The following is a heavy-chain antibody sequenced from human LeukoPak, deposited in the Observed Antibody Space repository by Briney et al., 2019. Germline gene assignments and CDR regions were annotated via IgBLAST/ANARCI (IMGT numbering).Heavy chain of an antibody. CDR2: INPSGGST. D-gene: IGHD3-22*01. J-gene: IGHJ6*02. V-gene: IGHV1-46*01. CDR1: GYTFTSYY. CDR3: ARARRGITMMVVVISPTLYGMDV. Sequence: ASVKVSCKASGYTFTSYYMHWVRQAPGQGLEWMGIINPSGGSTSYAQKFQGRVTMTRDTSTSTVYMELSSLRSEDTAVYYCARARRGITMMVVVISPTLYGMDVWGQGTTVTVSS.